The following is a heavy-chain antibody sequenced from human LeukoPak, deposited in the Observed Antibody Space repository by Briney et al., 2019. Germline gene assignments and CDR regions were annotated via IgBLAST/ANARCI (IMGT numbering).Heavy chain of an antibody. V-gene: IGHV3-23*01. CDR3: AKDISYSGYYYFDY. Sequence: SGGSLRLSCAASGFTFSSYAMSWVRQAPGKGLEWVSAISGSGGSTYYADSVKGRFTISRDNSKNTLYLQMNSLRAEDTAVYYCAKDISYSGYYYFDYWGQGTLVTVSS. D-gene: IGHD5-12*01. J-gene: IGHJ4*02. CDR2: ISGSGGST. CDR1: GFTFSSYA.